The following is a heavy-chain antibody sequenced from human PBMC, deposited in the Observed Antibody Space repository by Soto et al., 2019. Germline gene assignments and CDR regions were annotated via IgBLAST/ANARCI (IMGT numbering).Heavy chain of an antibody. CDR3: AREGGFQPDAFDI. D-gene: IGHD1-26*01. Sequence: EVQLVESGGGLVKPGGSLRLSCAASGFTFSSYSMNWVRQAPGKGLEWVSSISSSSSYIYYADSVKGRFTISSDNAKNSLSLQMNSLRAEDTAAYYCAREGGFQPDAFDIWGQGTVVTVSS. V-gene: IGHV3-21*01. J-gene: IGHJ3*02. CDR2: ISSSSSYI. CDR1: GFTFSSYS.